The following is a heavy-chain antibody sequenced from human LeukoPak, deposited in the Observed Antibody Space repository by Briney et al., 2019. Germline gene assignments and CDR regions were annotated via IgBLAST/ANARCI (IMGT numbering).Heavy chain of an antibody. CDR3: ARADSNDYYGYQTNWFDP. V-gene: IGHV4-59*01. Sequence: SETLSLTCTVSGGSMSGYYWSWLRQPPGKGLEWIGYIHYSGSTNYSPSLKSRVTISVDMSKNQFSLKLSSVTAADTAMYYCARADSNDYYGYQTNWFDPWGQGTLVTVSS. CDR1: GGSMSGYY. D-gene: IGHD3-22*01. CDR2: IHYSGST. J-gene: IGHJ5*02.